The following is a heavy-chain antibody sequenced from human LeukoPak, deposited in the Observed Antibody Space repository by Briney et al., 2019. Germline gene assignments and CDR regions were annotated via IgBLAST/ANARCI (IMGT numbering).Heavy chain of an antibody. CDR2: ISYDGGNK. CDR1: GFTFSSSW. CDR3: AKDGNSGPDY. J-gene: IGHJ4*02. V-gene: IGHV3-30*18. Sequence: GGSLRLSCAASGFTFSSSWMHWVRLAPGKGLEWVAVISYDGGNKYYADSVKGRFTISRDNSKNTLYLQMNSLRAEDTAVYYCAKDGNSGPDYWGQGTLVTVSS. D-gene: IGHD5-12*01.